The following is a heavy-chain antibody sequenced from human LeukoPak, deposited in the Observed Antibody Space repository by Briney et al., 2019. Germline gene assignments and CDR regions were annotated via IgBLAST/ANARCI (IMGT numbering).Heavy chain of an antibody. J-gene: IGHJ3*02. V-gene: IGHV3-48*02. D-gene: IGHD6-19*01. CDR2: ISSSISTK. CDR3: ARDQYSGHWFYAFDI. Sequence: GGSLRLSCAASGFTFSSYSMNCVRQAPGKGLEWVSYISSSISTKYYADSVKGRFTISRDNPKNSLYLQMNSLRDEDTAVYYCARDQYSGHWFYAFDIWGQGTMVTVSS. CDR1: GFTFSSYS.